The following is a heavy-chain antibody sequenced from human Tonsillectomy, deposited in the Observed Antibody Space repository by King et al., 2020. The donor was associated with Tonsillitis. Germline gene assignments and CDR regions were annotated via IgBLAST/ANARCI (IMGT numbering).Heavy chain of an antibody. CDR1: GFTFGDYA. CDR3: AKGLQYLDY. V-gene: IGHV3-9*01. CDR2: ISWNSGSI. D-gene: IGHD4-11*01. J-gene: IGHJ4*02. Sequence: VQLVESGGGLVQPGRSLRLSCAASGFTFGDYAMHWVRQAPGKGLEWVSGISWNSGSIGYADSVKGRFTISRDNAKNSLYLQMNSLRAEDTALYYCAKGLQYLDYWGQGALVTVSS.